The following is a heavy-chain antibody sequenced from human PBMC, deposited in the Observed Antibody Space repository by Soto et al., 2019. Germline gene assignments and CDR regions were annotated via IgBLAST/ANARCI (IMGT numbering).Heavy chain of an antibody. CDR2: FIPIIGIA. D-gene: IGHD3-3*01. V-gene: IGHV1-69*02. Sequence: QVQLVQSGAEVKKPGSSVNVSCKAAGGTLSSSIISWERQAPGQGPEWMGRFIPIIGIANYAQKFKGTVTSTADKSTSTAYMALSSLRCEDTAGYYCARGRGGGFAYWGPGTLVTVSS. J-gene: IGHJ4*02. CDR3: ARGRGGGFAY. CDR1: GGTLSSSI.